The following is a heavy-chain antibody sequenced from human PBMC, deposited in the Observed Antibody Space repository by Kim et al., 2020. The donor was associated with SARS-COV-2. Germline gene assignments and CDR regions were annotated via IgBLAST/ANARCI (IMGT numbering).Heavy chain of an antibody. CDR3: ATGVPAAIINWFDP. D-gene: IGHD2-2*02. CDR2: FDPEDGET. V-gene: IGHV1-24*01. CDR1: GYTLTELS. J-gene: IGHJ5*02. Sequence: ASVKVSCKVSGYTLTELSMHWVRQAPGKGLEWMGGFDPEDGETIYAQKFQGRVTMTEETSTDTAYMELSSLRSEDTAVYYCATGVPAAIINWFDPWGQGTLVTVPS.